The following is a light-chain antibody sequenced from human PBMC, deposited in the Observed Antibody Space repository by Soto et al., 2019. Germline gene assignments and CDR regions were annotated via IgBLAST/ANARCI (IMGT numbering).Light chain of an antibody. J-gene: IGLJ2*01. CDR1: SYNIGNNY. Sequence: QSLLTQPPSVSAAPGQKVTISCSGSSYNIGNNYVSWYQQLPGTAPKLLIYDNNKRPSGIPDRFSGSKSGTSATLGITGLQTGDEADYYCGTWDSSLSGVVFGGGTKLTVL. V-gene: IGLV1-51*01. CDR2: DNN. CDR3: GTWDSSLSGVV.